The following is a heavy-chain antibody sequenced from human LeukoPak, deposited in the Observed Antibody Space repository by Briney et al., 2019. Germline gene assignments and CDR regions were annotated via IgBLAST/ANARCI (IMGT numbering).Heavy chain of an antibody. CDR3: AKQSYARSLGE. CDR2: TNSGDTST. CDR1: GFPFSDFS. Sequence: QSGGSLRLSCATSGFPFSDFSMSWVRQAPGKGLEWISTTNSGDTSTYYAESVKGRFTISRDNSKNTLYLQMSSLRVEDTAVYYCAKQSYARSLGEGGPGTLVSVSS. D-gene: IGHD2-8*01. V-gene: IGHV3-23*05. J-gene: IGHJ4*02.